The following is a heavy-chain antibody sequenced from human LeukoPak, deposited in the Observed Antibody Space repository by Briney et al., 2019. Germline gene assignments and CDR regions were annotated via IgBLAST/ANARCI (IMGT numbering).Heavy chain of an antibody. Sequence: GGSLRLSCAASGFTFSSYAMSWVRQAPGKGLEWVSSVTGSGDKTFYADSVKGRFTISRDNSKNMVYLQMNSLRAEDTAVYYCAREWLVLVYHDYFDYWGQGTLVTVSS. D-gene: IGHD6-19*01. V-gene: IGHV3-23*01. CDR3: AREWLVLVYHDYFDY. CDR1: GFTFSSYA. J-gene: IGHJ4*02. CDR2: VTGSGDKT.